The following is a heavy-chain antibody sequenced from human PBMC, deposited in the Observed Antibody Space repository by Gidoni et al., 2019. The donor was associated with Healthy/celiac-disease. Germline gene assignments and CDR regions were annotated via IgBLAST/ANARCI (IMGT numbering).Heavy chain of an antibody. J-gene: IGHJ6*02. V-gene: IGHV3-64D*06. CDR2: ISSNGGST. CDR3: VKGTAAGTYYYYGMDV. Sequence: EVQLVESGGGLVQPGGSLRLSCSASGFTFSSYAMHWVRQAPGKGLEYVSAISSNGGSTYYADSVKGRFTISRDNSKNTLYLQMSSLRAEDTAVYYCVKGTAAGTYYYYGMDVWGQGTTVTVSS. D-gene: IGHD6-13*01. CDR1: GFTFSSYA.